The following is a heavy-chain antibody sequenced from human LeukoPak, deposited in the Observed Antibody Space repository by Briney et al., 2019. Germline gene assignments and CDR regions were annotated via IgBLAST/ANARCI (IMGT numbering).Heavy chain of an antibody. Sequence: SETLSLTCTVSGGSISSGGYYWSWIRQHPGKGLEWIGYIYYSGSTYYNPSLKSRVTISVDTSKNQFSLKLSSVTAADTAVYYCARVECHDYHDSSGYPCDAFDIWGQGTMVTVSS. CDR1: GGSISSGGYY. V-gene: IGHV4-31*03. CDR2: IYYSGST. J-gene: IGHJ3*02. CDR3: ARVECHDYHDSSGYPCDAFDI. D-gene: IGHD3-22*01.